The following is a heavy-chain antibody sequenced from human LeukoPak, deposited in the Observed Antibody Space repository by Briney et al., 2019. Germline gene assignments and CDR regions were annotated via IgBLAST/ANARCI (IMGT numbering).Heavy chain of an antibody. CDR3: ARGETYSNSLFDY. Sequence: PSQTLSLTCTVSGGSISSGGYYWSWIRQPPGKGLEWIGYIYHSGSTYYNPSLKSRVTISVDRSKNQFSLKLSSVTAADTAVYYCARGETYSNSLFDYWGQGTLVTVSS. D-gene: IGHD6-6*01. V-gene: IGHV4-30-2*01. J-gene: IGHJ4*02. CDR1: GGSISSGGYY. CDR2: IYHSGST.